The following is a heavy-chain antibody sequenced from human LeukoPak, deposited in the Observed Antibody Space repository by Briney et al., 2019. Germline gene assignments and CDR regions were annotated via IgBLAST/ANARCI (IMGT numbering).Heavy chain of an antibody. D-gene: IGHD4-17*01. CDR3: AALALDDYGDYAHSPSEFDP. V-gene: IGHV1-8*03. CDR2: MNPNSGNT. J-gene: IGHJ5*02. CDR1: GYTFTSYD. Sequence: ASVKVSCKASGYTFTSYDINWVRQATGQGLEWVGWMNPNSGNTGYAQKFQGRVTITRNTSISTAYMELSSLRAEDTAVYYCAALALDDYGDYAHSPSEFDPWGQGTLVTVSS.